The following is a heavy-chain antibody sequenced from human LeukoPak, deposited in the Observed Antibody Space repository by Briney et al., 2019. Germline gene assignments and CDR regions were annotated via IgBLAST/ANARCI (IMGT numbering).Heavy chain of an antibody. Sequence: PGGSLRPXCAASGFTFSTYNMNWVRQAPGKGLEWVSSISSSSNYIYYADSVKGRFTISRDNAKNSLYLQMNSLRAEDTDVYYCARDVGASAPDAFDIWGQGTMVTVSS. CDR3: ARDVGASAPDAFDI. CDR2: ISSSSNYI. J-gene: IGHJ3*02. CDR1: GFTFSTYN. D-gene: IGHD1-26*01. V-gene: IGHV3-21*01.